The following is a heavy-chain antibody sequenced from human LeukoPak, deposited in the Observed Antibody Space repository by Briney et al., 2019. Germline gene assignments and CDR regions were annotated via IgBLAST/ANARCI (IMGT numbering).Heavy chain of an antibody. CDR2: VYDSGST. D-gene: IGHD4-17*01. CDR1: GGSINSHF. CDR3: ARHYYGAYYFDY. V-gene: IGHV4-59*08. Sequence: PSETLSLTCTVSGGSINSHFWSWIRQPPGKGLEWIGYVYDSGSTNYNPSLRRRVSISVDTSRNQFSLKLSSVTAADTAVYYCARHYYGAYYFDYWGQGTLVTVSS. J-gene: IGHJ4*02.